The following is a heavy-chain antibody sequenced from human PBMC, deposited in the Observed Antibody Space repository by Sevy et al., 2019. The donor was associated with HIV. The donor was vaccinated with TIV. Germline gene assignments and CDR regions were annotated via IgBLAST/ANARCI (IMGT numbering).Heavy chain of an antibody. J-gene: IGHJ5*02. CDR3: ARNGRDGYPWFDP. Sequence: SETLSLTCTVSGGSISSSSYYWGWIRQPPGKGLEWIGSIYYSGSTYYNPSLKSRVTISVDTSKNQFSLKLSSVTAADTAVYYCARNGRDGYPWFDPWGQGTLVTVSS. V-gene: IGHV4-39*01. CDR2: IYYSGST. D-gene: IGHD5-12*01. CDR1: GGSISSSSYY.